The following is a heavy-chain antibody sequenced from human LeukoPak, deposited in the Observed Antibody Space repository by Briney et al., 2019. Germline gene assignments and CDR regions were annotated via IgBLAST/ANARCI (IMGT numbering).Heavy chain of an antibody. D-gene: IGHD4-17*01. V-gene: IGHV4-34*01. CDR1: GGSFSGYY. CDR3: ARVGTFQDYGDYEDTKGAFDI. Sequence: SETLSLTCAVYGGSFSGYYWSWIRQPPGKGLEWIGEINHSGSTNYNPSLKSRVTISVDTSKNQFSLKLSSVTAADTAVYYCARVGTFQDYGDYEDTKGAFDIWGQGTMVTVSS. CDR2: INHSGST. J-gene: IGHJ3*02.